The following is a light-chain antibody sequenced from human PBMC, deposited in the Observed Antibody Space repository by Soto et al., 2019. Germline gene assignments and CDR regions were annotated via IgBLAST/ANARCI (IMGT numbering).Light chain of an antibody. V-gene: IGLV1-51*02. CDR1: TSNIGLND. Sequence: QSVLTQPPSVSAAPGQDVTISCSGSTSNIGLNDVAWYQQLPGTAPKLLLYENNKRPSGIPDRFSGSKSGTSATLGITGLQTGDEADYYCGAWDTSLNGGLFGGGTKL. J-gene: IGLJ2*01. CDR3: GAWDTSLNGGL. CDR2: ENN.